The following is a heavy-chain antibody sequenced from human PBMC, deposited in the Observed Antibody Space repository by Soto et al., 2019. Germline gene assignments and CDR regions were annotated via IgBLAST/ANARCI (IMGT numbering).Heavy chain of an antibody. Sequence: QLQLMQSGGEAKNPGASVKVSCEASGYSFSTYDISWLRQATGQGLEWMGLITPNNGNTSYAQKFQGRLIMTTDIPSSTAYMELTSLRYAETAMYYCASSYDSGFEPWGQGTLVSAS. CDR1: GYSFSTYD. CDR3: ASSYDSGFEP. V-gene: IGHV1-18*01. D-gene: IGHD3-3*01. CDR2: ITPNNGNT. J-gene: IGHJ5*02.